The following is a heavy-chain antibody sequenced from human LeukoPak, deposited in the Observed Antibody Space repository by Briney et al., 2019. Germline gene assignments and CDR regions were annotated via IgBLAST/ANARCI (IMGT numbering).Heavy chain of an antibody. CDR2: ISGSGGST. J-gene: IGHJ3*02. Sequence: GGSLRLSCAASGFTFSNYGMNWVRQAPGKGLEWVSAISGSGGSTYYADSVKGRFTISRDNSKNTLYLQMNSLRVEDTAVYYCAVSSLLRYFDWLFSFDIWGQGTMVTVSS. CDR1: GFTFSNYG. V-gene: IGHV3-23*01. D-gene: IGHD3-9*01. CDR3: AVSSLLRYFDWLFSFDI.